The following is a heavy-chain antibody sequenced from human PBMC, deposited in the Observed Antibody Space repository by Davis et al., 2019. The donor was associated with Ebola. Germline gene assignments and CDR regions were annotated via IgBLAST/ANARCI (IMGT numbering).Heavy chain of an antibody. D-gene: IGHD2/OR15-2a*01. Sequence: GESLKISCTASGFTFDTYGMNWVRQAPGKGLEWVSTFGTGGDTYYADSVKGRFAISRDNSRGTLYLQMNSLRVEDSAIYYCVKDSSNIWFDIWGQGTLVTVSS. CDR1: GFTFDTYG. J-gene: IGHJ3*02. V-gene: IGHV3-23*01. CDR2: FGTGGDT. CDR3: VKDSSNIWFDI.